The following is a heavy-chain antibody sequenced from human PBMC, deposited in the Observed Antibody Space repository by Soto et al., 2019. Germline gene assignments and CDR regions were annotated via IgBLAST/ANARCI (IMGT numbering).Heavy chain of an antibody. Sequence: QITLKESGPTLVKPTQTLTLTCTFSGFSLSTSGVGVGWIRQPPGKALEWLALIYWNDDKRYSPSLKSRLTITKDTSKNQVVLTMTNMDPVDTATYYCAYSDLPSRSSAGGAFDIWGQGTMVTVSS. CDR2: IYWNDDK. D-gene: IGHD6-6*01. CDR1: GFSLSTSGVG. J-gene: IGHJ3*02. CDR3: AYSDLPSRSSAGGAFDI. V-gene: IGHV2-5*01.